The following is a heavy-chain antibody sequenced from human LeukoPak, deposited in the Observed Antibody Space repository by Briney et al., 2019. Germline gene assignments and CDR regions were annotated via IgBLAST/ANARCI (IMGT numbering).Heavy chain of an antibody. J-gene: IGHJ1*01. CDR2: ISAYNGNT. CDR1: GYTFTSYG. D-gene: IGHD2-2*01. Sequence: ASVKVSCKASGYTFTSYGISWVRQAPGQGLEWMGWISAYNGNTNYAQKLQGRVTMTTDTSTSTAYIELRSLRSDDTAVYYCARGGYCSSTSCYAPKYFQHWGQGTLVTVSS. V-gene: IGHV1-18*04. CDR3: ARGGYCSSTSCYAPKYFQH.